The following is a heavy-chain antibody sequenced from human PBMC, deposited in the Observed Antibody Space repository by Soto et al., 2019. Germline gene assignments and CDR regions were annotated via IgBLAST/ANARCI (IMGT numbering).Heavy chain of an antibody. CDR3: ATSWGSNTLHYFDY. CDR1: GGTFSSYA. V-gene: IGHV1-69*13. J-gene: IGHJ4*02. CDR2: IIPIFGTA. Sequence: GASVKVSCKASGGTFSSYAISWVRQAPGQGLEWMGGIIPIFGTANYAQKFQGRVTITADESTSTAYMELSSLRSEDTAVYYCATSWGSNTLHYFDYWGQGTLVTVSS. D-gene: IGHD3-3*01.